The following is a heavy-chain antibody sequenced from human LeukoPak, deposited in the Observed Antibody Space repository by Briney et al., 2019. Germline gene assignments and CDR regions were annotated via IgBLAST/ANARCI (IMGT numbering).Heavy chain of an antibody. CDR2: IYYSGST. CDR3: ARDSSLGWFDP. D-gene: IGHD3-10*01. CDR1: GYSISSCYY. V-gene: IGHV4-38-2*02. Sequence: SETLSLTCTVSGYSISSCYYWGWIRQPPGKGLEWIGSIYYSGSTYYNPSLKSRVTISVDTSKNQFSLKLSSVTAADTAVYYCARDSSLGWFDPWGQGTLVTVSS. J-gene: IGHJ5*02.